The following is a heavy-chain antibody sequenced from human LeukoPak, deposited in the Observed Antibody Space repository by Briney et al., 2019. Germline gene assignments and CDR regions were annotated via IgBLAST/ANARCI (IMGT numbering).Heavy chain of an antibody. CDR3: AKRRTTPDRRTYYYDSSGSNWFDP. CDR1: GGSFSGYY. Sequence: PSETLSLTCAVYGGSFSGYYWSWIRQPPGKGLEWIGEINHSGSTNYNPSLKSRVTISVDTSKNQFSLKLSSVTAADTAVYYCAKRRTTPDRRTYYYDSSGSNWFDPWGQGTLVTVSS. V-gene: IGHV4-34*01. D-gene: IGHD3-22*01. J-gene: IGHJ5*02. CDR2: INHSGST.